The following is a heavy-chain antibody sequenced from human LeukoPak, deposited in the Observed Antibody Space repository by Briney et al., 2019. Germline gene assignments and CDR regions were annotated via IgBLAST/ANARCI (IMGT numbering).Heavy chain of an antibody. CDR2: MNPNSGNT. CDR1: GYTFTSYG. V-gene: IGHV1-8*02. Sequence: GASVKVSCKASGYTFTSYGISWVRQATGQGLEWMGWMNPNSGNTGYAQKFQGRVTMTRNTSISTAYMELSSLRSEDTAVYYCARGERYGSGSYWWGQGTLVTVSS. CDR3: ARGERYGSGSYW. J-gene: IGHJ4*02. D-gene: IGHD3-10*01.